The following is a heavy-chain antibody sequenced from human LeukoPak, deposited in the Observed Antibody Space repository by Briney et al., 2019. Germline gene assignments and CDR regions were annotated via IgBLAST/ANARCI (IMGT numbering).Heavy chain of an antibody. D-gene: IGHD2-15*01. V-gene: IGHV3-30*04. Sequence: GGSLRLSCAASGFTFSSYAMHWVRQAPGKGLEWVAVISYDGSNKYYADSVKGRFTISRDNSKNTLYLQMNSLRAEDTAVYYCARDRSRILYLWGQGTLVTASS. J-gene: IGHJ5*02. CDR1: GFTFSSYA. CDR3: ARDRSRILYL. CDR2: ISYDGSNK.